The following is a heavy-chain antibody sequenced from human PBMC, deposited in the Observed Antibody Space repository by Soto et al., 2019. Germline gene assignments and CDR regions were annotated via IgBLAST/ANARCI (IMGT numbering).Heavy chain of an antibody. CDR2: ISSSSSYI. CDR3: ARDSSQSSWHNYYYCYGMDV. Sequence: GGSLRLSCAASGFTFSSYSMNWVRQAPGKGLEWVSSISSSSSYIYYADSVKGRFTISRDNAKNSLYLQMNSLRAEDAAVYYCARDSSQSSWHNYYYCYGMDVWGQGTTVTVSS. J-gene: IGHJ6*02. CDR1: GFTFSSYS. D-gene: IGHD6-13*01. V-gene: IGHV3-21*01.